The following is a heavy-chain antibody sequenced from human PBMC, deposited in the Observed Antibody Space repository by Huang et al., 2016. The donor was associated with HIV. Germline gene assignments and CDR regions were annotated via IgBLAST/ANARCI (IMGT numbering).Heavy chain of an antibody. CDR3: ARLPGSITMIRGVITDPY. V-gene: IGHV4-39*02. Sequence: QLQLQESGPGLVKPSETLSLTCTVSGGSIRSDNYYWGWIRQPPGKGLEWIGSIYYRGSPYNNPALKRRVTITVDTSKNHFSLRMRSVTAADTAVYYCARLPGSITMIRGVITDPYWGQGTLVTVSS. CDR1: GGSIRSDNYY. J-gene: IGHJ4*02. CDR2: IYYRGSP. D-gene: IGHD3-10*01.